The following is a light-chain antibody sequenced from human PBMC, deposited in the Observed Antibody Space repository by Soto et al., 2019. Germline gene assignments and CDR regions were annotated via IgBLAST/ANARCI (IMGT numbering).Light chain of an antibody. CDR3: QQYGSSPWT. J-gene: IGKJ1*01. CDR2: GAS. CDR1: LSVSSSY. V-gene: IGKV3-20*01. Sequence: EIVLTQSPGTLYLSPGERATLACRASLSVSSSYLAWYQQKSGQAPRLLIYGASSRATGIPDRFSGSGSGTDFTLTFSRLEREDFAVYYCQQYGSSPWTFGQGTKVEIK.